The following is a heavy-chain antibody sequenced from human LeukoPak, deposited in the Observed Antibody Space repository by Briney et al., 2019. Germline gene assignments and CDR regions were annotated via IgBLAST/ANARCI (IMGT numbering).Heavy chain of an antibody. CDR1: GGSFSGYY. CDR2: INHSGST. CDR3: AMTTQGWFDP. J-gene: IGHJ5*02. Sequence: SETLSLTCAAYGGSFSGYYWSWIRQPPGKGLEWIGEINHSGSTNYNPSLKSRVTISVDTSKNQFSLKLSSVTAADTAVYYCAMTTQGWFDPWGQGTLVTVSS. V-gene: IGHV4-34*01. D-gene: IGHD4-11*01.